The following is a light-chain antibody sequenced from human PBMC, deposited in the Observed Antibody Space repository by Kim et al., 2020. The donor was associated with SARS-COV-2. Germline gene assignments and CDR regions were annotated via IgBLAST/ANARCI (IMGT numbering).Light chain of an antibody. CDR2: DVS. Sequence: GPSIAISCTGTNSDVGAYNVISWYQQHPGEAPTLMIYDVSKRPSGISDRFSGSKSGNPASLTISGLQAEDEADYYCSSSTSRNTLVFGGGTKVTVL. CDR3: SSSTSRNTLV. J-gene: IGLJ2*01. CDR1: NSDVGAYNV. V-gene: IGLV2-14*03.